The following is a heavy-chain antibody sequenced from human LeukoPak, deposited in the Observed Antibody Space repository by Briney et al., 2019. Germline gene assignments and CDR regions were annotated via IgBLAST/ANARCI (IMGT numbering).Heavy chain of an antibody. CDR2: ISSSSSYI. CDR1: GLTFSSYS. Sequence: GGSLRLSCAASGLTFSSYSMNWVRQAPGKGLEWVSSISSSSSYIYYADSVKGRFTISRDNSKNTLYLQMNSLRAEDTALYFCAQWSRYFDYWGQGTLVTVSS. J-gene: IGHJ4*02. D-gene: IGHD1-26*01. CDR3: AQWSRYFDY. V-gene: IGHV3-21*04.